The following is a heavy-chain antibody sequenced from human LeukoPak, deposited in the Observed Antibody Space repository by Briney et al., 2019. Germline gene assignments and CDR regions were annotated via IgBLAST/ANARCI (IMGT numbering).Heavy chain of an antibody. J-gene: IGHJ4*02. CDR2: INPYSGGS. CDR3: ARDLGCGGDCYSFDY. CDR1: GYTLSDYY. V-gene: IGHV1-2*02. Sequence: ASVKVSCKPSGYTLSDYYMHWVRQAPGQGLEWMGWINPYSGGSNYAQKFQDRVTLTRDTSINTAYMELSSLRSDDTAVYYCARDLGCGGDCYSFDYWGQGTLVTVSS. D-gene: IGHD2-21*02.